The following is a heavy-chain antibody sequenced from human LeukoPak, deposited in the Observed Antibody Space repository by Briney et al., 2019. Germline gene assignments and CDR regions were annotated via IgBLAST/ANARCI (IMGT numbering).Heavy chain of an antibody. CDR2: IKQDGSEK. V-gene: IGHV3-7*03. J-gene: IGHJ6*04. CDR1: GFTFSSYW. CDR3: ARETCHGSGILCYYGMDV. D-gene: IGHD3-10*01. Sequence: GGSLRLSCAASGFTFSSYWMSWVRQAPGKGLEWVANIKQDGSEKYYVDSVKGRFTISRDNAKNSLYLQMNSLRAEDTAVYYCARETCHGSGILCYYGMDVWGKGTTVTVSS.